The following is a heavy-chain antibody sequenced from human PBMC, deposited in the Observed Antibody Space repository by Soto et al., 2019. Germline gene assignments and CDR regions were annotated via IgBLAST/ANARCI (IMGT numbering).Heavy chain of an antibody. D-gene: IGHD5-18*01. Sequence: VQLVQSGAEVKKPGASVKVSCKASGYTFSSYGITWVRQAPGQGLEWMGWISVYNGNTNYTQKLXGXVXMXTDTSTKTAYMELRSLRSDDTAVYYCAREKLLHLWQPYGLDVWGQGTTVTVSS. CDR2: ISVYNGNT. CDR1: GYTFSSYG. J-gene: IGHJ6*02. CDR3: AREKLLHLWQPYGLDV. V-gene: IGHV1-18*01.